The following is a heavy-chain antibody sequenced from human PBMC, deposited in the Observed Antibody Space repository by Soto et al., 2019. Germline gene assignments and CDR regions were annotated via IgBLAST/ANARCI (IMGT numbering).Heavy chain of an antibody. J-gene: IGHJ4*02. V-gene: IGHV3-53*01. CDR2: LYTGTDT. CDR1: GFTVSSSY. CDR3: ARSRYTGVYSGMFMDY. D-gene: IGHD2-15*01. Sequence: EAQLVESGGGLIQPGGSLRLYCAASGFTVSSSYLTWVRQAPGKGLEWVAILYTGTDTVYEESVKGRFTISRDSSKNTLSLQMHILRTEDTAMYFRARSRYTGVYSGMFMDYWGQGSLVTVSS.